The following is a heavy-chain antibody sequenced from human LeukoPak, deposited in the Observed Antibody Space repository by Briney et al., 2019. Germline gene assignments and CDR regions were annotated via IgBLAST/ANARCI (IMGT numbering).Heavy chain of an antibody. CDR1: GFTVRSSY. D-gene: IGHD1-26*01. V-gene: IGHV3-48*02. Sequence: GGSLRLSCAASGFTVRSSYMNWVRQAPGKGLEWVAYISGTGRTTNYADSVKGRFTISRDNAKNSLYLQMNSLRDEDTAVYYCASSGTYRFDYWGQGTLVTVSS. CDR2: ISGTGRTT. J-gene: IGHJ4*02. CDR3: ASSGTYRFDY.